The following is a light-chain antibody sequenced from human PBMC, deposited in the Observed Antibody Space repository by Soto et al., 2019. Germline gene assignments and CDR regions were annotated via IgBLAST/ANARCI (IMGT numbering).Light chain of an antibody. CDR1: QRVSRY. CDR3: QQRSNWPPT. J-gene: IGKJ4*01. Sequence: EIVLTQSPATLSFSPGERATLSCRASQRVSRYLAWYHQKPGQAPRLLIYDASNRATGIPARFSGSGSGTVFTLTISSLEPEDFAVYYCQQRSNWPPTFGGGTKVEIK. CDR2: DAS. V-gene: IGKV3-11*01.